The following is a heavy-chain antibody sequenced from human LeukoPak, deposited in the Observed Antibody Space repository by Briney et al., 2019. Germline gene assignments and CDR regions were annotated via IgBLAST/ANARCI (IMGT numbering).Heavy chain of an antibody. CDR1: GYTFTSYY. J-gene: IGHJ4*02. CDR3: ARVVGEQLVFDY. D-gene: IGHD6-13*01. Sequence: GASVKVSCKASGYTFTSYYMHWVRQAPGQGLEWMGIINPSGGSTSYAQKFQGRVTMTRDTSTSTVYMELSSLRSEDTAVYYRARVVGEQLVFDYWGQGTLVTVSS. CDR2: INPSGGST. V-gene: IGHV1-46*01.